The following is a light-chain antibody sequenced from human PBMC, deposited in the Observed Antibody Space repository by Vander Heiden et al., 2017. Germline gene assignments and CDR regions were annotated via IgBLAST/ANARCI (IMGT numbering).Light chain of an antibody. CDR1: QSVSSSY. CDR3: QQYGGSPYT. CDR2: GAS. J-gene: IGKJ2*01. Sequence: ETVLTQSPGTLSLSPGERATLSCRASQSVSSSYLAWYQQKPGQAPRLLTYGASTRATGIPDRFSGSGSGTDFTLTISRLEPEDFAVYFCQQYGGSPYTFGQGTKLEIK. V-gene: IGKV3-20*01.